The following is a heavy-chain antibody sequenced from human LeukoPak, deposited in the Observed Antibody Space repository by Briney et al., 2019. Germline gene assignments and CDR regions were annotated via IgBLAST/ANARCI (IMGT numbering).Heavy chain of an antibody. D-gene: IGHD3-22*01. Sequence: SVKVSCKASGGTFSSYAISWVRQAPGQGLEWMGGIIPIFGTANYAQKFQGRVTITADKSTSTAYMELRSLRSDDTAVYYCATTYYYDSSGYYPLDYWGQGTLVTVSS. CDR3: ATTYYYDSSGYYPLDY. J-gene: IGHJ4*02. V-gene: IGHV1-69*06. CDR1: GGTFSSYA. CDR2: IIPIFGTA.